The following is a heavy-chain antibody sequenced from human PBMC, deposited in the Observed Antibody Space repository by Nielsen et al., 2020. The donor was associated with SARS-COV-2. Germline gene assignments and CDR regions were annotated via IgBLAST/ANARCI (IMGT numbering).Heavy chain of an antibody. V-gene: IGHV3-30-3*01. Sequence: VRQMPGKGLEWVAVISYDGSNKYYADSVKGRFTISRDNSKNSLYLQMNSLRDEDTAVYYCASFYGSGSYSYYYGMDVWGQGTTVTVSS. J-gene: IGHJ6*02. CDR2: ISYDGSNK. CDR3: ASFYGSGSYSYYYGMDV. D-gene: IGHD3-10*01.